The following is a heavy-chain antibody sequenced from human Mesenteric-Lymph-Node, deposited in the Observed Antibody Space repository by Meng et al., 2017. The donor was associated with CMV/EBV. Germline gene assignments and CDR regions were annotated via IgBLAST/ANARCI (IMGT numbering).Heavy chain of an antibody. Sequence: GGSLRLSCAASGFTFSDYYMSWIRQAPGKGLEWVSYISSSGSTIYYADSVKGRFTISRDNSKNTPYLQMNSLRAEDTAVYYCARDPYGGSGSYLWSDWGQGTLVTVSS. CDR1: GFTFSDYY. J-gene: IGHJ4*02. V-gene: IGHV3-11*04. D-gene: IGHD1-26*01. CDR3: ARDPYGGSGSYLWSD. CDR2: ISSSGSTI.